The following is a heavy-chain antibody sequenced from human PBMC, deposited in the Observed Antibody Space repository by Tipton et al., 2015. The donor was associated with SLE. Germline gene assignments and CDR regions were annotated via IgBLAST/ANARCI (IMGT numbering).Heavy chain of an antibody. CDR2: IYYSGTT. CDR1: GGSISSSSYF. D-gene: IGHD4-11*01. V-gene: IGHV4-39*07. Sequence: TLSLTCTVSGGSISSSSYFWAWIRQPPGKGLEWIGTIYYSGTTYYNPSLKSRVTISIDTSQNQFSLKLSSVTAADTAVYYCATYSGWFHTWGHGALVTVSS. J-gene: IGHJ5*01. CDR3: ATYSGWFHT.